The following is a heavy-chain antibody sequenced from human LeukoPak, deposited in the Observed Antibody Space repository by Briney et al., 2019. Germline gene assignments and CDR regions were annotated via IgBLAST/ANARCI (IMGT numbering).Heavy chain of an antibody. CDR1: GFTFSSYS. V-gene: IGHV3-48*04. CDR2: ISSSSSTI. Sequence: PGGSLRLSCAASGFTFSSYSMNWVRQAPGKGLEWVSYISSSSSTIYYADSVKGRFTISRDNAKNSLYLQMNSLRAEDTAVYYCARDLTYYDFWSGYSIDAFDIWGQGTMVTVSS. J-gene: IGHJ3*02. CDR3: ARDLTYYDFWSGYSIDAFDI. D-gene: IGHD3-3*01.